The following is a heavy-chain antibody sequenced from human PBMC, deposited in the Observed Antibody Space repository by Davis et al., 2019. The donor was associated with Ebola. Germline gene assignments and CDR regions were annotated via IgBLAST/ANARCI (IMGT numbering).Heavy chain of an antibody. CDR1: GYTFTSYY. J-gene: IGHJ4*02. CDR3: ARGYFGSGSYYTSSYYFDN. D-gene: IGHD3-10*01. V-gene: IGHV1-46*01. CDR2: INPSGGNT. Sequence: ASVKVSCKASGYTFTSYYVHWVRQVPGQGLEWMGVINPSGGNTNYAQKFQGRVTMTRDTSTSTVYMELSSLRSDDTAVYFCARGYFGSGSYYTSSYYFDNWGQGTLVTVSS.